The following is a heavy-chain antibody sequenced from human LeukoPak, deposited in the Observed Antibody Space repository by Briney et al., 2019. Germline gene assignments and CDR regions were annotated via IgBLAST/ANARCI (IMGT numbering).Heavy chain of an antibody. J-gene: IGHJ4*02. CDR2: ISYDGSNK. D-gene: IGHD5-24*01. CDR1: GFTFSSYA. CDR3: ARDRGLPRDGYKLGCFDY. V-gene: IGHV3-30-3*01. Sequence: GGSLRLSCAASGFTFSSYAMHWVRQAPGKGLEWVAVISYDGSNKYYADSVKGRFTISRDNSKNTLYLQMNSLRAEDTAVYYCARDRGLPRDGYKLGCFDYWGQGTLVTVSS.